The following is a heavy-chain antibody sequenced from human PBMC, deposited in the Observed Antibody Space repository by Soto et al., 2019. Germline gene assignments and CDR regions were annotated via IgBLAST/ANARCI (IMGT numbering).Heavy chain of an antibody. CDR1: GFTFSSYS. Sequence: GGSLRLSCAASGFTFSSYSMNWVRQAPGKGLERVSSISSSSSYIYYADSVKGRFTISRDNAKNSLYLQMNSLRAEDTAVYYCARDPYSSSLLYYYYYGMDVWGQGTTVTVSS. D-gene: IGHD6-6*01. CDR2: ISSSSSYI. J-gene: IGHJ6*02. V-gene: IGHV3-21*01. CDR3: ARDPYSSSLLYYYYYGMDV.